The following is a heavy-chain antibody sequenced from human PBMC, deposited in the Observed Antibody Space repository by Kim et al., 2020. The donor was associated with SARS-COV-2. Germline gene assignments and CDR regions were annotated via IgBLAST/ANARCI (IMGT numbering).Heavy chain of an antibody. D-gene: IGHD3-16*02. J-gene: IGHJ4*02. CDR1: GFTFSNAW. V-gene: IGHV3-15*01. CDR3: LVSPSPYDYVWGSYRSILGYYIDN. Sequence: GGSLRLSCAASGFTFSNAWMSWVRQAPGKGREWVGRIKSKTDGGSTDYAEPLKGRSTISRDDSKNRLFLQMNSLKTTDKAVNNCLVSPSPYDYVWGSYRSILGYYIDNWGQGTLVTVSS. CDR2: IKSKTDGGST.